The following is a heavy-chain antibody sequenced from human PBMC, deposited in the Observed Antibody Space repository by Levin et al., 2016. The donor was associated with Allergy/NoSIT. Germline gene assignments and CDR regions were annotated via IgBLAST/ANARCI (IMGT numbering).Heavy chain of an antibody. CDR2: IIPILGIA. CDR3: ARDRIAAAGGVYYYYGMDV. J-gene: IGHJ6*02. Sequence: SVKVSCKASGGTFSSYTISWVRQAPGQGLEWMGRIIPILGIANYAQKFQGRVTITADKSTSTAYMELSSLRSEDTAVYYCARDRIAAAGGVYYYYGMDVWGQGTTVTVSS. V-gene: IGHV1-69*04. D-gene: IGHD6-13*01. CDR1: GGTFSSYT.